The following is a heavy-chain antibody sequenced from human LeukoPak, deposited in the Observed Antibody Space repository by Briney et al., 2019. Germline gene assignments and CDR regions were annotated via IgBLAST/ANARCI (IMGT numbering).Heavy chain of an antibody. V-gene: IGHV3-7*01. CDR1: GFTFSSYW. J-gene: IGHJ4*02. CDR3: ARNQRRLDY. CDR2: IKQDGSEK. Sequence: PGGSLRLSCAASGFTFSSYWMSWVRQAPGKGLEWVANIKQDGSEKYYVDSVKVRFTISRDNAKNSLYLQVNSLRAGDTAVYYCARNQRRLDYWGQGTLVTVSS. D-gene: IGHD1-14*01.